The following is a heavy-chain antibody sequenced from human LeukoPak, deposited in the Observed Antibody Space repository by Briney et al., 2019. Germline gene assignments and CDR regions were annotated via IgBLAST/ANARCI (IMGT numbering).Heavy chain of an antibody. CDR1: GGSISNGDYS. D-gene: IGHD3-22*01. V-gene: IGHV4-30-2*01. Sequence: SETLSLTCAVSGGSISNGDYSWSWIRQPPGKGLEWIGCIYHSGSTYYNPSLKSRVTISVDRSKNQFSLKLSSVTAADTAVYYCASQRLLTFDYWGQGTLVTVSS. CDR2: IYHSGST. J-gene: IGHJ4*02. CDR3: ASQRLLTFDY.